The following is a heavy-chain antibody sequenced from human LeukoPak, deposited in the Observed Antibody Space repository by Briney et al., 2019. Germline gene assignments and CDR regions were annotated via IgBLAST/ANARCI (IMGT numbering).Heavy chain of an antibody. V-gene: IGHV5-51*01. CDR2: IYPGDSDT. Sequence: GESLKISCKGSGYSFTSYWIGWVRQMPGKGLEWMGIIYPGDSDTRYSPSFQGQVTISADKSISTAYLQWSSLKASDTAMYYCARHTGEWELQGYFDYWGQGTLVTVSS. D-gene: IGHD1-26*01. CDR1: GYSFTSYW. CDR3: ARHTGEWELQGYFDY. J-gene: IGHJ4*02.